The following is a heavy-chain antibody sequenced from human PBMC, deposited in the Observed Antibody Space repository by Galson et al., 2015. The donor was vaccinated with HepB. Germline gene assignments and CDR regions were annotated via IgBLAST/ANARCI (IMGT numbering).Heavy chain of an antibody. CDR2: ISFDGSNP. CDR1: GFTFSTYT. CDR3: AREWYNWNSDSSEYFQY. Sequence: SLRLSCAASGFTFSTYTMHWVRQAPGKGLEWVAVISFDGSNPYYADSVNGRFTVSRDNSKNTLYLEMNSLRAEDTAVYYCAREWYNWNSDSSEYFQYWGQGTLVSVSS. V-gene: IGHV3-30-3*01. J-gene: IGHJ1*01. D-gene: IGHD1-7*01.